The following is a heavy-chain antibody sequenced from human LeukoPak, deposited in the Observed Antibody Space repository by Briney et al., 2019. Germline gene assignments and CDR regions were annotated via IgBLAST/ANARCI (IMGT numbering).Heavy chain of an antibody. J-gene: IGHJ4*02. D-gene: IGHD3-22*01. Sequence: ASVKVSCKASGYTFTSYGISWVGQAPGQGLEWMGWISAYNGNTNYAQKLQGRVTMTTDTSTSTAYMELRSLRSDDTAVYYCARVEYYDSSGYDFDYWGQGTLVTVSS. V-gene: IGHV1-18*01. CDR3: ARVEYYDSSGYDFDY. CDR1: GYTFTSYG. CDR2: ISAYNGNT.